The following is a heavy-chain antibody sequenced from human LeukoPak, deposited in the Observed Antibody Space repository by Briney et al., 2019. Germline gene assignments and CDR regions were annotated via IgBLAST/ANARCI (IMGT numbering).Heavy chain of an antibody. J-gene: IGHJ5*02. V-gene: IGHV1-2*02. CDR3: ARDRPGGMATILGGNWFDP. D-gene: IGHD5-24*01. Sequence: ASVKVSCKASGYTFTGYYMHWVRQAPGQGLEWMGWINPNSGGTNYAQKFQGRVTMTRDTSISTAYMELSRLRSDDTAVYYCARDRPGGMATILGGNWFDPWGQGTLVTVSS. CDR2: INPNSGGT. CDR1: GYTFTGYY.